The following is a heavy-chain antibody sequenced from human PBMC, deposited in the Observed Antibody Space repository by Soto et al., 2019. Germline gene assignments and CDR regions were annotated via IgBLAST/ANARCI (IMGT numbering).Heavy chain of an antibody. D-gene: IGHD3-3*01. V-gene: IGHV3-30*18. CDR3: AKDSSYDFWSGYGYFDY. Sequence: VQLVESGGGVVQPGRSLRLSCAASGFTFSSYGMHWVRQAPGKGLEWVAVISYDGSNKYYADSVKGRFTISRDNSKNTLYLQMNSLRAEDTAVYYCAKDSSYDFWSGYGYFDYWGQGTLVTVSS. CDR1: GFTFSSYG. J-gene: IGHJ4*02. CDR2: ISYDGSNK.